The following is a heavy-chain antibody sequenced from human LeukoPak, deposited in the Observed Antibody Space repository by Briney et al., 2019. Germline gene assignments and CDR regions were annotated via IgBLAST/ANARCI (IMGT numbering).Heavy chain of an antibody. CDR1: GFTFSSYS. J-gene: IGHJ4*02. CDR3: ARAIVGDSDFDY. V-gene: IGHV3-48*04. Sequence: GGSLRLSCAASGFTFSSYSMNWVRQAPGKGLEWVSYISSSSRTIYYADSVKGRFTISRDNAKNSLYLQMNSLRAEDTAVYYCARAIVGDSDFDYWGQGTLVTVSS. D-gene: IGHD1-26*01. CDR2: ISSSSRTI.